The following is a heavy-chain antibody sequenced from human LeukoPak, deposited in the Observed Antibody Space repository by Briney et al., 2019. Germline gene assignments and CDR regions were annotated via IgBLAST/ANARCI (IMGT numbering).Heavy chain of an antibody. J-gene: IGHJ3*02. CDR2: ISSSGSTI. CDR1: GFTFSDYY. V-gene: IGHV3-11*01. CDR3: AKAMVRGLFLPFDAFDI. D-gene: IGHD3-10*01. Sequence: PGGSLRLSCAASGFTFSDYYMSWIRQAPGKGLEWVSYISSSGSTIYYADSVKGRFTISRDNAKNSLYLQMNSLRAEDTAVYYCAKAMVRGLFLPFDAFDIWGQGTMVTVSS.